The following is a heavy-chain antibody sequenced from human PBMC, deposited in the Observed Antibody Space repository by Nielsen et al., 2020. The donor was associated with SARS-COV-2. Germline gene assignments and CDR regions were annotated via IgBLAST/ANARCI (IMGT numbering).Heavy chain of an antibody. Sequence: GGSLRLSCAASGFTFSSYGMHWVRQAPGKGLEWVAVISYDGSNKYYADSVKGRFTISRDNSKNTLYLQMNSLRAEDTAVYYCAREGTGPLQWIPATGFYYGMDVWGQGATVTVSS. CDR2: ISYDGSNK. D-gene: IGHD5-18*01. CDR1: GFTFSSYG. CDR3: AREGTGPLQWIPATGFYYGMDV. J-gene: IGHJ6*02. V-gene: IGHV3-30*03.